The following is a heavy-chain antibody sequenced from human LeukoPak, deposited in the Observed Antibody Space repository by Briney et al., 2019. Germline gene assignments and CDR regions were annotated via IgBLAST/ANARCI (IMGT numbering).Heavy chain of an antibody. CDR3: ARGDDSGYYDYFDY. Sequence: GGSLRLSCVASGFILENHAMSWIRQAPGKGLEWVSGTSSNGEVKYYADSVKGRFTVSRDNSKDTLYLQMDSLGVEDTAMYYCARGDDSGYYDYFDYWGQGALVTVSS. D-gene: IGHD3-22*01. V-gene: IGHV3-23*01. CDR2: TSSNGEVK. CDR1: GFILENHA. J-gene: IGHJ4*02.